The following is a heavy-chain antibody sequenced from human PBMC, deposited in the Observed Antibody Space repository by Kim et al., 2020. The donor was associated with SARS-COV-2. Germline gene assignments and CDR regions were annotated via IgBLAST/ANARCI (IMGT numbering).Heavy chain of an antibody. D-gene: IGHD2-2*01. V-gene: IGHV3-33*01. CDR1: GFTFSSYG. CDR2: ICYDGSNK. CDR3: VRGYCSSSSCYYFDY. J-gene: IGHJ4*01. Sequence: GGSLRLSCAASGFTFSSYGMHWVRQAPGKGLEWVAVICYDGSNKYYEDSVKGRFTISRDNSKNTLYLQMNSLRAEDTAVYSCVRGYCSSSSCYYFDYWG.